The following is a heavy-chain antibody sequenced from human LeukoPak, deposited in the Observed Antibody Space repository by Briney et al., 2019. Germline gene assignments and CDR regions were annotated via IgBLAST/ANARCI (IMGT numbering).Heavy chain of an antibody. V-gene: IGHV4-38-2*01. CDR2: MYHSGGT. Sequence: PETLSLTSAVSGYSLSSGYYWGWLRQPPGKGLEWIGSMYHSGGTYYNPSLKSRVTISVDTSKNQFSLKLSSVTAADTAMYYCARSGSYYYYMDVWGQGTTVTVSS. CDR1: GYSLSSGYY. D-gene: IGHD3-10*01. J-gene: IGHJ6*03. CDR3: ARSGSYYYYMDV.